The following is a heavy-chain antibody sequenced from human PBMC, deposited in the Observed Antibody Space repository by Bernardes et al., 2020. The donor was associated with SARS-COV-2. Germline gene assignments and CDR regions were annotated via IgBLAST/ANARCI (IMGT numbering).Heavy chain of an antibody. CDR2: ISTGSSYT. D-gene: IGHD2-2*01. CDR3: ARALERFCSSSSCSGGEDY. CDR1: GFTFSDYY. V-gene: IGHV3-11*06. J-gene: IGHJ4*02. Sequence: GGSLRLSCAASGFTFSDYYMSWIRQAPGKGLEWLSYISTGSSYTSYADSVKGRFTISRSNARKSLYLQMNSLRAEDTAIYYCARALERFCSSSSCSGGEDYWGQGTLVTVSS.